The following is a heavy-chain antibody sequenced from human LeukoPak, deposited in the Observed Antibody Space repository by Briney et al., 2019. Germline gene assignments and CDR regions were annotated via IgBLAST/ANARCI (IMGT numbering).Heavy chain of an antibody. CDR2: IAGDESQK. CDR1: GFSFTSSW. Sequence: GGSLRLSCVASGFSFTSSWMAWVRQAPGKGLEWVANIAGDESQKRYMDSVKGRFTISRDNAKNSLYLQLNSLRAEDTAIYYCVRDLSPVSDRNVWYDALDIWGQGTMVTVSS. CDR3: VRDLSPVSDRNVWYDALDI. D-gene: IGHD1-1*01. J-gene: IGHJ3*02. V-gene: IGHV3-7*01.